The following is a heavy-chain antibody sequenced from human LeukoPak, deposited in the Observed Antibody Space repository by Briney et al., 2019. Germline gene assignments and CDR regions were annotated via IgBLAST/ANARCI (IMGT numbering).Heavy chain of an antibody. D-gene: IGHD1-26*01. V-gene: IGHV3-23*01. CDR3: VKFRGATDHYYYYMDV. CDR2: ISDSGGYT. Sequence: GGSLRLSCEASVFTFSSYAMSCVRQAPGGGLGWVSAISDSGGYTYSADSVKGRFTISRDNSKNTVYLQMNSLRVEDTAVYYCVKFRGATDHYYYYMDVWGKGTTVTVSS. J-gene: IGHJ6*03. CDR1: VFTFSSYA.